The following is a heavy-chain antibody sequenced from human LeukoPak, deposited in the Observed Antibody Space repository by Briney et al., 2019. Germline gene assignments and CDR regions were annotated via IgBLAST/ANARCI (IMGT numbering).Heavy chain of an antibody. J-gene: IGHJ3*02. D-gene: IGHD3-10*01. CDR1: GYTFTSNY. CDR2: ISPSGGST. Sequence: ASVKVSCKAFGYTFTSNYMHWVRQAPGQGPEWMGVISPSGGSTTYAQKFQGRVTLTRDMSTSTDYLELSSLRSDDTAVYCARNMVRGYEDAFDIWGQGTMVTVSS. V-gene: IGHV1-46*01. CDR3: ARNMVRGYEDAFDI.